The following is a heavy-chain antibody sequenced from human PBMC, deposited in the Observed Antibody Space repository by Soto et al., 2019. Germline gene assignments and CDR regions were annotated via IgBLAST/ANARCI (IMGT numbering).Heavy chain of an antibody. CDR3: AKPRLQYFAAPYYMDV. V-gene: IGHV3-23*01. CDR1: GFTFSSYA. Sequence: EVQLLESGGGLVQPGGSLRLSCAASGFTFSSYAMSWVRQAPGKGLEWVSAISGSGGSTYYADSVKGRFTISRDNSKNTLYLQMNSLRAEDTAVYYCAKPRLQYFAAPYYMDVWGKGTTVTVSS. CDR2: ISGSGGST. D-gene: IGHD4-4*01. J-gene: IGHJ6*03.